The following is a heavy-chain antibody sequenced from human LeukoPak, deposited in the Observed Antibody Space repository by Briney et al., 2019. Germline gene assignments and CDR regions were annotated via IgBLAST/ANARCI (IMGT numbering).Heavy chain of an antibody. CDR1: GFTFSSYS. CDR3: ARDRNYDYIWGSYRPDYFDY. D-gene: IGHD3-16*02. V-gene: IGHV3-21*01. CDR2: ISSSSSYI. Sequence: GGSLRLSCAASGFTFSSYSMNWVRQAPGKGLEWVSSISSSSSYIYYADSVKGRFTISRDNAKNSLFLQMNSLRAGHTAVYYCARDRNYDYIWGSYRPDYFDYWGQGTLVTVSS. J-gene: IGHJ4*02.